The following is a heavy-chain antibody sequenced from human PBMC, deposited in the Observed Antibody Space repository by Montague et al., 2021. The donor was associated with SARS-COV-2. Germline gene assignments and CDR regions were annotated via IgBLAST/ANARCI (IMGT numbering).Heavy chain of an antibody. Sequence: SETLSLTCAGYLHSITSEHRRSSDGQTSGHELQWVLETHLLRGKNYNQSLRSRVTILLDNSKNQFSLILTSVTAADTATYYCASHPVWQQLCTWGQGTLVSVSA. V-gene: IGHV4-4*02. CDR2: THLLRGK. J-gene: IGHJ4*02. D-gene: IGHD6-13*01. CDR1: LHSITSEHR. CDR3: ASHPVWQQLCT.